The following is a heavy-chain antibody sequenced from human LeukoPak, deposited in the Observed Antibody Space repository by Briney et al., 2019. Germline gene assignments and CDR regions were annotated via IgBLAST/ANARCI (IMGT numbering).Heavy chain of an antibody. Sequence: GASVKVSCKASDYIFTNYGLTWVRQAPGQGLEWMGWINTNNGNTNYAQKFQGRVTMTTDTSTTTAYLELRSLRSDDTAVYYCARGPIAAAGDYWGQGTLVTVSS. J-gene: IGHJ4*02. V-gene: IGHV1-18*01. CDR3: ARGPIAAAGDY. CDR2: INTNNGNT. CDR1: DYIFTNYG. D-gene: IGHD6-13*01.